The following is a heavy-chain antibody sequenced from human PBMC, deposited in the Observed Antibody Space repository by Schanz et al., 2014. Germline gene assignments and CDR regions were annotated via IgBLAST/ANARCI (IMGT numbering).Heavy chain of an antibody. CDR3: AKLSSSGRLAGYFDY. CDR2: ISSSGSYI. V-gene: IGHV3-21*01. Sequence: EVHLVESGGGLVKRGGSLRLSCAASGFTISSYSMNWVRQAPGKGLEWVSSISSSGSYIYYADSVKGRFSISRDNAKNSLLLQMNRLRAEDTALYYCAKLSSSGRLAGYFDYWGQGALVTVSS. CDR1: GFTISSYS. J-gene: IGHJ4*02. D-gene: IGHD6-19*01.